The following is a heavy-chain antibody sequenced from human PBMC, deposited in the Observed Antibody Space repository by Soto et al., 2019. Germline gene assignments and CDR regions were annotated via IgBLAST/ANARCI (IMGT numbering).Heavy chain of an antibody. CDR1: GGSISSYY. J-gene: IGHJ4*02. Sequence: PSETLSLTCTVSGGSISSYYWSWIRQPPGKGLEWIGYIYYSGSTNYNPSLKSRVTISVDTSKNQFSLKLSSVTAADTAVYYCARSLHYPATPPDYWGQGPLVTVSS. CDR2: IYYSGST. CDR3: ARSLHYPATPPDY. V-gene: IGHV4-59*01. D-gene: IGHD2-15*01.